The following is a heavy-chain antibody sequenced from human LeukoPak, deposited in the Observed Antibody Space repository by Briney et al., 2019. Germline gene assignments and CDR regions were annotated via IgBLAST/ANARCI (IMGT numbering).Heavy chain of an antibody. V-gene: IGHV1-8*01. CDR2: MNPNSGNT. Sequence: ASVKVSCKDSGYTFTSYDINWVRQATGQGLEWMGWMNPNSGNTGYAQKFQGRVTMTRNTSISTAYMELSSLRSEDTAVYYCARVHSSSGYYFDYWGQGTLVTVSS. J-gene: IGHJ4*02. CDR3: ARVHSSSGYYFDY. CDR1: GYTFTSYD. D-gene: IGHD6-6*01.